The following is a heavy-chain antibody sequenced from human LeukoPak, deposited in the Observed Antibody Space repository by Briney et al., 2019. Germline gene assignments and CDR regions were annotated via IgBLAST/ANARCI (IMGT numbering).Heavy chain of an antibody. CDR3: ARAKRLYYDSSPDSSGHDAFDI. V-gene: IGHV4-61*02. D-gene: IGHD3-22*01. CDR2: IYTSGST. Sequence: SETLSLTCTVSGGSISSGSYYWSWIRQPAGKGLEWIGRIYTSGSTNYNPSLKSRVTISVDTSKNQFSLKLSSVTAADTAVYYCARAKRLYYDSSPDSSGHDAFDIWGQGTMVTVSS. CDR1: GGSISSGSYY. J-gene: IGHJ3*02.